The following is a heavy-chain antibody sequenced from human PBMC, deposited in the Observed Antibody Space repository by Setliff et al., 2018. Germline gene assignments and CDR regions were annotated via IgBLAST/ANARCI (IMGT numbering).Heavy chain of an antibody. CDR2: TIPIFGST. J-gene: IGHJ6*03. D-gene: IGHD5-18*01. CDR1: GGTFSSYG. CDR3: AREGVDTRSSTDYRYYMDV. V-gene: IGHV1-69*05. Sequence: SVKVSCKASGGTFSSYGVTWVRQAPGQRLEWMGGTIPIFGSTNYAQQFQGRVTIITDESTSTAYMELTSLRTEDTAVYYCAREGVDTRSSTDYRYYMDVWGKGTTVTVSS.